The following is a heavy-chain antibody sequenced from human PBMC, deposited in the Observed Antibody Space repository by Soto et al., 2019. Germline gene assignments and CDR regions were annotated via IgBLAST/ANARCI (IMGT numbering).Heavy chain of an antibody. J-gene: IGHJ4*02. CDR3: TRWDGRCSGGSCFFDS. CDR2: IKEDGTKR. CDR1: GFSLTRYW. V-gene: IGHV3-7*01. D-gene: IGHD2-15*01. Sequence: GGSLRLSCIASGFSLTRYWMSWVRQTPGKGLEWVAKIKEDGTKRDYMESVEGRFTISRDNAKNSLSLQMNSLRADDTAVYYCTRWDGRCSGGSCFFDSWGQGTLVTVSS.